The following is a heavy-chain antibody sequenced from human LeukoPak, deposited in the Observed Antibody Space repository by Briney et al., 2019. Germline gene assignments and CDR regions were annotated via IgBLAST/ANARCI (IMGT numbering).Heavy chain of an antibody. V-gene: IGHV4-59*12. D-gene: IGHD3-22*01. Sequence: PSETLSLTCTVSGGSISSYYWSWIRQPPGKGLEWIGYIYYSGSTNYNPSLKGRVTISVDTSKNQFSLKLSSVTAADTAVYYCAISYYDSSGYPYMDVWGKGTTVTISS. J-gene: IGHJ6*03. CDR3: AISYYDSSGYPYMDV. CDR1: GGSISSYY. CDR2: IYYSGST.